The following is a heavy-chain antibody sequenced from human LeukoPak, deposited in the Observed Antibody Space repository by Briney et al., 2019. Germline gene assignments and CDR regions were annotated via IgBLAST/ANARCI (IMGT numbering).Heavy chain of an antibody. CDR2: INPNSGGT. V-gene: IGHV1-2*02. D-gene: IGHD3-22*01. CDR3: ARGATLTHYDSSGYYGY. Sequence: ASVKVSCKASGYTFTGYYMHWVRQAPGQGLEWMGWINPNSGGTNYAQKFQGRVTMTRDTSISTAYMELSRLRSDDTAVYYCARGATLTHYDSSGYYGYWGQGTLVTVSS. CDR1: GYTFTGYY. J-gene: IGHJ4*02.